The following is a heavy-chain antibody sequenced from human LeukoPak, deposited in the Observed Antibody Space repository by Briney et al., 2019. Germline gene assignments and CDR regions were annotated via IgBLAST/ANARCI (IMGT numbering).Heavy chain of an antibody. CDR1: GFTFSSYD. CDR2: IGTAGDT. D-gene: IGHD5-12*01. Sequence: GGSLRLSCAASGFTFSSYDMHWVRQATGKGLEWVSAIGTAGDTYYPGSVKGRFTISRENAKNSLYLQMNSLRAGDTAVYYCARVFRGYSGYDHPNYGMDVWGQGTTVTVSS. V-gene: IGHV3-13*01. J-gene: IGHJ6*02. CDR3: ARVFRGYSGYDHPNYGMDV.